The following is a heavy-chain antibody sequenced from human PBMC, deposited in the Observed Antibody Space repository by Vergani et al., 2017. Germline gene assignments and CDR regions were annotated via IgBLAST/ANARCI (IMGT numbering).Heavy chain of an antibody. CDR3: ARVVRHRDDYVWGSYRERIFDY. D-gene: IGHD3-16*02. CDR2: ISAYNGNT. Sequence: QVQLVQSGAEVKKPGASVKVSCKASGYTFTSYGISWVRQAPGQGLEWMGWISAYNGNTNYAQKLQGRVTMTTDTSTSTAYMELRSPRSDDTAVYYCARVVRHRDDYVWGSYRERIFDYWGQGTLVTVSS. J-gene: IGHJ4*02. V-gene: IGHV1-18*01. CDR1: GYTFTSYG.